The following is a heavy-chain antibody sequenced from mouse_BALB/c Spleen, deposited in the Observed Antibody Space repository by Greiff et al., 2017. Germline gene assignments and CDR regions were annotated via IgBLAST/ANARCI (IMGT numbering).Heavy chain of an antibody. D-gene: IGHD6-5*01. J-gene: IGHJ4*01. CDR2: LWGDGST. CDR1: GFSLTGYG. V-gene: IGHV2-6-7*01. Sequence: VKLVESGPGLVAPSQSLSITCTVSGFSLTGYGVNWVRQPPGKGLEWLGMLWGDGSTDYNSALKSRLSISKDNSKSQVFLKMNSLQTDDTARYYWDRDRPKRAMDDWGQGTAVTVAS. CDR3: DRDRPKRAMDD.